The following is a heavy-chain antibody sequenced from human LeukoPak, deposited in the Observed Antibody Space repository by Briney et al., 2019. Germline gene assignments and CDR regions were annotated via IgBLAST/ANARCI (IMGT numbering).Heavy chain of an antibody. V-gene: IGHV3-23*01. Sequence: GGSLRLSCTVSGFTVSSNSMSRVRQAPGKGLEWVSVISAGGITTYYADSVKGRFTISRDNSKNTVFLQMSSLRAEDTALYYCARKSGSGNFPLDYWGQGTLVTVSS. CDR3: ARKSGSGNFPLDY. CDR2: ISAGGITT. J-gene: IGHJ4*02. D-gene: IGHD3-10*01. CDR1: GFTVSSNS.